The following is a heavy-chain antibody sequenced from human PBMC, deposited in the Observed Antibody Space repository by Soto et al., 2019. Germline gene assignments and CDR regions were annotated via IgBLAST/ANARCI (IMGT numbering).Heavy chain of an antibody. CDR3: GRLAARRIDY. CDR2: ITPRFGIA. D-gene: IGHD6-25*01. CDR1: GGTFSGYG. Sequence: QVQLVQSGPEVKKPGSTVTVSCTAPGGTFSGYGISWVRQAPGQGLEWMGGITPRFGIADYAQKFQGRVTITADESTNTANMELSSLRSGDTAVYFCGRLAARRIDYWGQGTLVTVSS. V-gene: IGHV1-69*01. J-gene: IGHJ4*02.